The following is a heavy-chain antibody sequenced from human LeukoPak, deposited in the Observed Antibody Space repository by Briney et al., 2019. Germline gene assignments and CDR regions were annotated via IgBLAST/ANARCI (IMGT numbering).Heavy chain of an antibody. Sequence: GGSLRLSCAASGFTFDDYGMSWVRQAPGKGLEWVSGINWNGGSTTYADSVRGRFTISRDNAKNSLYLQMSSLSAEDTALYYCVREPQNYGDYRFDYWGQGTLVTVSS. J-gene: IGHJ4*02. CDR2: INWNGGST. V-gene: IGHV3-20*04. CDR3: VREPQNYGDYRFDY. CDR1: GFTFDDYG. D-gene: IGHD4-17*01.